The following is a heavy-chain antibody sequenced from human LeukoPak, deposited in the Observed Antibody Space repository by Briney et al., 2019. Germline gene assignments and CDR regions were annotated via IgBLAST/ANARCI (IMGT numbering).Heavy chain of an antibody. CDR2: IKSDGSST. D-gene: IGHD3-3*01. V-gene: IGHV3-74*01. Sequence: PGGSLRLSCAASGFTFRSHWMHWVRQAPGKGLVWVSRIKSDGSSTSYADSVKGRFTISRDNAKNTLYLQMNSLRGEDTAVYHCAKDLGLAWYFCLDVWGQGTTVTVSS. J-gene: IGHJ6*02. CDR1: GFTFRSHW. CDR3: AKDLGLAWYFCLDV.